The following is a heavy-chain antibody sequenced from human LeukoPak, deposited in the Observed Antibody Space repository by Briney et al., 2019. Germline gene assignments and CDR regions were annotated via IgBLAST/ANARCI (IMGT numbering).Heavy chain of an antibody. CDR3: ARNGLGRLYYFDY. CDR1: GYTFTGYY. Sequence: ASVRVSCKASGYTFTGYYMHWVRQAPGQGLEWMGWINPNSGGTNYAQKFQGRVTMTRDTSISTAYMELSRLRSDDTAVYYCARNGLGRLYYFDYWGQGTLVTVSS. V-gene: IGHV1-2*02. D-gene: IGHD3/OR15-3a*01. CDR2: INPNSGGT. J-gene: IGHJ4*02.